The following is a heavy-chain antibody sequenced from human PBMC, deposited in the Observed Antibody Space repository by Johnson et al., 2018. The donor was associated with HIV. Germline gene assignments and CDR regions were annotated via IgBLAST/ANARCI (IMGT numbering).Heavy chain of an antibody. D-gene: IGHD3-22*01. J-gene: IGHJ3*02. CDR1: GFTFSSYG. CDR3: AKRGSTRIGGAGAFDI. Sequence: QVQLVESGGGVVQPGGSLRLSCAASGFTFSSYGMHWVRQAPGKGLEWVAFIRYDGSNRYYADSVKGRFTISRDNSKNTLYLQMNSLRAEDTAVYYCAKRGSTRIGGAGAFDIWGEGTMVTVSA. V-gene: IGHV3-30*02. CDR2: IRYDGSNR.